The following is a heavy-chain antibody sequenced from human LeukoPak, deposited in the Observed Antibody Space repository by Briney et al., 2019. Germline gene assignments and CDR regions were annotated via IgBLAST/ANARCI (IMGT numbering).Heavy chain of an antibody. CDR1: GFTFSSYW. Sequence: GGSLRLSCAASGFTFSSYWMSWVRQAPGKGLEWVANIKQDGSEKYYVHSVKGRFTISRDNAKNSLYLQMNSLRAEDTAVYYYARDYLGYYDFWSGLPTPIQDYWGQGTLVTVSS. D-gene: IGHD3-3*01. CDR3: ARDYLGYYDFWSGLPTPIQDY. J-gene: IGHJ4*02. V-gene: IGHV3-7*01. CDR2: IKQDGSEK.